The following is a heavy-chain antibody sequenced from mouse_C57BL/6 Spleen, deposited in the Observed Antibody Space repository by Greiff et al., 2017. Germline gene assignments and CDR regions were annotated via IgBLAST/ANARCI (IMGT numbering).Heavy chain of an antibody. CDR3: ARGETGEDAMDY. CDR2: INPNNGGT. J-gene: IGHJ4*01. V-gene: IGHV1-26*01. CDR1: GYTFTDYY. Sequence: VQLQQSGPELVKPGASVKISCKASGYTFTDYYMHWVKQSHGKSLEWIGDINPNNGGTSYNQKFKGKATLTVDKSSSTAYMELRSLTSEDSAVYYCARGETGEDAMDYWGQGTSVTVSS.